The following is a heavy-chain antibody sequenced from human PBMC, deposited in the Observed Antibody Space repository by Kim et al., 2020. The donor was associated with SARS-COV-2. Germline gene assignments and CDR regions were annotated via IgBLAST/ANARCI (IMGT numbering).Heavy chain of an antibody. J-gene: IGHJ4*02. CDR1: GYSISRGYS. CDR2: FFHVGNT. Sequence: SETLSLTCSGSGYSISRGYSWGWIRQPPGKGLEWIGSFFHVGNTDYNPSLKNRATVAVDTSKNQFSLRLTSVTATDTALYFCAGDYGATPNYFDFWGQGILVTVSS. V-gene: IGHV4-38-2*02. D-gene: IGHD4-17*01. CDR3: AGDYGATPNYFDF.